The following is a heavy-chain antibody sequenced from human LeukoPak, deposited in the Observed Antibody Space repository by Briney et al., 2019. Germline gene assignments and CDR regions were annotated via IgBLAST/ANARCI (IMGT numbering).Heavy chain of an antibody. CDR3: ARKRYDILTGGGAFDI. CDR2: IYSGGST. J-gene: IGHJ3*02. V-gene: IGHV3-53*01. Sequence: GGSLRLSCAASGFTVSSNYMSWVRQAPGKGLEWVSVIYSGGSTYYADSVKGRFTISRDNSKNTLYLQMNSLRAEDTAVYYCARKRYDILTGGGAFDIWGQGTMVTVSS. CDR1: GFTVSSNY. D-gene: IGHD3-9*01.